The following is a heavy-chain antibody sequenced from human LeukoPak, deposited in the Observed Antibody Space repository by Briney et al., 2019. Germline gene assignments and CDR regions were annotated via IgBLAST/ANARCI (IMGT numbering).Heavy chain of an antibody. Sequence: GGSLRLSCAASKFSFSSYWMSWVRQAPGKGLEWVANIKQDGSEEYYVDSMKGRFTISRDNAKHVLYLQINSLRIGDTAVYYCAGGARGYNWYFDLWGRGTLVTVSP. CDR1: KFSFSSYW. CDR2: IKQDGSEE. J-gene: IGHJ2*01. V-gene: IGHV3-7*01. CDR3: AGGARGYNWYFDL. D-gene: IGHD3-16*01.